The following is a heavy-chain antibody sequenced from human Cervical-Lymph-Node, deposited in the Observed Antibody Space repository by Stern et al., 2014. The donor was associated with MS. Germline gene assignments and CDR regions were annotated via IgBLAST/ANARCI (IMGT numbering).Heavy chain of an antibody. CDR2: LDLNDQT. V-gene: IGHV2-70*04. D-gene: IGHD3-3*01. CDR3: ARMMGSGYRHYFDY. CDR1: GFSLVTSGVR. J-gene: IGHJ4*02. Sequence: QVTLKESGPALVKPTQTLTLTCTFSGFSLVTSGVRVSWIRQPPGKALEWLASLDLNDQTFYNTSLMTRLTISKDTSKTQVVLTMTNVDPVDTATYYCARMMGSGYRHYFDYWGQGTPVTVS.